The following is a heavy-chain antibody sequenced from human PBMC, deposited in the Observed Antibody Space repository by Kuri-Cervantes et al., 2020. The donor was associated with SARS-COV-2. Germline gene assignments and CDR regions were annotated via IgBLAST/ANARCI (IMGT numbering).Heavy chain of an antibody. CDR3: GRVSWLQLWRRYSDS. V-gene: IGHV4-38-2*01. D-gene: IGHD5-24*01. J-gene: IGHJ4*02. CDR1: GYSISSGYY. Sequence: ESLKISCAVSGYSISSGYYWGWIRQPPGKGLEWIGSIYHSGSTYYNPSLKSRVTISVDTSKNHVSLRLTSATAADTAVYYCGRVSWLQLWRRYSDSWGQGTLVTVSS. CDR2: IYHSGST.